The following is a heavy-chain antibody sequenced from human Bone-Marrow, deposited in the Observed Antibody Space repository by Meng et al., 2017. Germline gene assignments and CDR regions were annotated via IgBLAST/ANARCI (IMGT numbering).Heavy chain of an antibody. J-gene: IGHJ6*02. V-gene: IGHV3-15*01. CDR1: GFTFSNAW. CDR2: IKSKTDGGTT. Sequence: GESLKISCAASGFTFSNAWMSWVRQAPGKGLEWVGRIKSKTDGGTTDYAAPVKGRFTTSRDDSKNTLYLQMNSLKTEDTAVYYCTTKQGGDYYYYGMDVWGQGTTVTVSS. CDR3: TTKQGGDYYYYGMDV. D-gene: IGHD3-16*01.